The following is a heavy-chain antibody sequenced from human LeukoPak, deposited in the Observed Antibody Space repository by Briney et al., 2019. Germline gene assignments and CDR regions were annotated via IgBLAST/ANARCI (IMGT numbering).Heavy chain of an antibody. Sequence: ASVKVSCKAPGYTFTGYYVNWFRQAPGQGLEWIGVINPSSGSRNYPPKFQDKITLTRDTSANTAYMQLNSLTSDDTAVYYCARVENADGLDYWGQGTLVTVSS. D-gene: IGHD5-24*01. CDR2: INPSSGSR. V-gene: IGHV1-46*01. J-gene: IGHJ4*02. CDR3: ARVENADGLDY. CDR1: GYTFTGYY.